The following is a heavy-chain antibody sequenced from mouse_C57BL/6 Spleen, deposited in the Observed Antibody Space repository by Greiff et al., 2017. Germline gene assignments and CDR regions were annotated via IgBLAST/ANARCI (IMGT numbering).Heavy chain of an antibody. D-gene: IGHD1-1*01. CDR3: AIDTTVVAGDY. V-gene: IGHV1-80*01. J-gene: IGHJ2*01. CDR2: IYPGDGDT. Sequence: VQLQESGAELVKPGASVKISCKASGYAFSSYWMNWVKQRPGKGLEWIGQIYPGDGDTNYNGKFKGKATLTADKSSSTAYMQLSSLTSEDSAVYFCAIDTTVVAGDYWGQGTTLTVSS. CDR1: GYAFSSYW.